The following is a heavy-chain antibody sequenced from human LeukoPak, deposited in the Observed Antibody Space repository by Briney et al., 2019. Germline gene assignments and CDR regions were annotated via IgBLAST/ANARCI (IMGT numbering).Heavy chain of an antibody. J-gene: IGHJ4*02. CDR2: INNDGGGT. Sequence: PGGSLRLSCEASGFTFSSYWMYWVRQAPGKGLVWVSGINNDGGGTNYADSVKGRFTISRDNAKNMLYLQMNSLRAEDTAMYYCVRDRSGSNYYVAYWGQGTLVTVSS. CDR1: GFTFSSYW. D-gene: IGHD1-26*01. V-gene: IGHV3-74*01. CDR3: VRDRSGSNYYVAY.